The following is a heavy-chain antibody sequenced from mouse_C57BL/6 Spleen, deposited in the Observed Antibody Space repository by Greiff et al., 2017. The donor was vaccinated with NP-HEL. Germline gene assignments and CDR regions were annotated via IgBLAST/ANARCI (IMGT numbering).Heavy chain of an antibody. CDR3: ARRGDYYGSFYAMDY. CDR2: IDPSDSET. D-gene: IGHD1-1*01. Sequence: QVQLQQPGAELVRPGSSVKLSCKASGYTFTSYWMHWVKQRPIQGLEWIGNIDPSDSETHYNQKFKDKATLTVDKSSSTAYMQLSSLTSEDSAVYYGARRGDYYGSFYAMDYWGQGTSVTVSS. CDR1: GYTFTSYW. V-gene: IGHV1-52*01. J-gene: IGHJ4*01.